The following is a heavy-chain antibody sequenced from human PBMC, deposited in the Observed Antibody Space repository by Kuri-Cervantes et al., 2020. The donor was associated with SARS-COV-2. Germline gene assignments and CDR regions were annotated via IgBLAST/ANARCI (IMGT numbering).Heavy chain of an antibody. V-gene: IGHV3-33*06. Sequence: GGSLRLSCAASGFPFSSYGMHWVRQAPGKGLEWVAVIWYGGSNKYYADSVKGRFTISRDNSKNTLYLQMNSLRAEDTAVYYCAKVYGDIVVVPAAKYFQHWGQGTLVTVSS. J-gene: IGHJ1*01. CDR2: IWYGGSNK. D-gene: IGHD2-2*01. CDR3: AKVYGDIVVVPAAKYFQH. CDR1: GFPFSSYG.